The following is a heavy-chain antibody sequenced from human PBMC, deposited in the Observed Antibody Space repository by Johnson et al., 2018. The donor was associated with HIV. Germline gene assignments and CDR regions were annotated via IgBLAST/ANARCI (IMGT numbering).Heavy chain of an antibody. Sequence: QVQLVESGGGLVQPGGSLRLSCAASGFTLSDHYMDWVRQAAGKGLEWVSYISYSASSMFYADSLQGRFTISRDNAKNSLYLQMNYLRVEDTAVYYCARLERLGGLSRVLDMWGQGTMVTVSS. CDR2: ISYSASSM. V-gene: IGHV3-11*04. CDR3: ARLERLGGLSRVLDM. CDR1: GFTLSDHY. D-gene: IGHD6-19*01. J-gene: IGHJ3*02.